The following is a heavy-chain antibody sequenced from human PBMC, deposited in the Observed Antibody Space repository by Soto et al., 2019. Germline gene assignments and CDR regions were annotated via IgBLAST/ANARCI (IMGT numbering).Heavy chain of an antibody. CDR2: IKQDGSEK. D-gene: IGHD3-9*01. Sequence: LSCAASGFTFSSYWMSWVRQAPGKGLEWVANIKQDGSEKYYVDSVKGRFTISRDNAKNSLYLQMNSLRAEDTAVYYCARDGGPDYDILTGPTTIFDYWGQGTLVTVSS. CDR1: GFTFSSYW. CDR3: ARDGGPDYDILTGPTTIFDY. V-gene: IGHV3-7*01. J-gene: IGHJ4*02.